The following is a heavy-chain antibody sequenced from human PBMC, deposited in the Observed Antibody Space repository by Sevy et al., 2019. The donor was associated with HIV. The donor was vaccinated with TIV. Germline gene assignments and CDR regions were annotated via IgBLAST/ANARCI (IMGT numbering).Heavy chain of an antibody. V-gene: IGHV3-30*18. CDR2: ISYDGNNK. CDR3: AKDHNLWSEGGFLHH. D-gene: IGHD3-10*01. J-gene: IGHJ1*01. Sequence: GGSLRLSCAASGFTFSSYAIHWVRQTPGKGLEWVAVISYDGNNKYYADSVKGRFTVSRDNSKFTLYAQMNSLRAEDTAVYYCAKDHNLWSEGGFLHHWGQGTLVTVSS. CDR1: GFTFSSYA.